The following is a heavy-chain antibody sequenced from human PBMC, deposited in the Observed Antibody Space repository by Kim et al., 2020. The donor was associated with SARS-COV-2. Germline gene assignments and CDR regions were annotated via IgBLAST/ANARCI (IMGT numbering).Heavy chain of an antibody. J-gene: IGHJ4*02. V-gene: IGHV1-46*01. CDR2: INPSGGST. D-gene: IGHD3-22*01. CDR1: GYTFTSYY. CDR3: ARVGHRRDSSGYRHGHFDY. Sequence: ASVKVSCKASGYTFTSYYMHWVRQAPGQGLEWMGIINPSGGSTSYAQKFQGRVTMTRDTSTSTVYMELSSLRSEDTAVYYCARVGHRRDSSGYRHGHFDYWGQGTLVTVSS.